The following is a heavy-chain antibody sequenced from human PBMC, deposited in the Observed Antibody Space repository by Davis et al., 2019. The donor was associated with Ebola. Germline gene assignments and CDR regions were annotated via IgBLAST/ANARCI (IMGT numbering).Heavy chain of an antibody. CDR1: GYTFNNYV. Sequence: ASVKVSCKASGYTFNNYVIQWVRQAPGQRPEWMGWINGGNGNRKYSQRIQDRVTITRDTSASTVYMELSSLRSEDTAVYYCAREGGLVRGVVITWKYGMDVWGQGTRVTVSS. CDR2: INGGNGNR. V-gene: IGHV1-3*01. CDR3: AREGGLVRGVVITWKYGMDV. D-gene: IGHD3-10*01. J-gene: IGHJ6*02.